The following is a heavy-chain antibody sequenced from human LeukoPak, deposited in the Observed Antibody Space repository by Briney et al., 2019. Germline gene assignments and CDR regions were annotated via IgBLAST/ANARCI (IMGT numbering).Heavy chain of an antibody. Sequence: SETLSLTCTVSGGSVSSCNSYWGWIPQPPGKGPEWIASIYYSGLTYDNPSLKSRVSITIDPSKNHFSLKVSSVTAADTAVYFCASGTFDDYGDYARGDYFDHWGQGTRVSVSS. CDR2: IYYSGLT. V-gene: IGHV4-39*02. CDR3: ASGTFDDYGDYARGDYFDH. CDR1: GGSVSSCNSY. J-gene: IGHJ4*02. D-gene: IGHD4-17*01.